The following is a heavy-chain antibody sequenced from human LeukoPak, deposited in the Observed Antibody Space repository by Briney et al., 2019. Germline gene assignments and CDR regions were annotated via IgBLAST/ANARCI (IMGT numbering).Heavy chain of an antibody. CDR2: MHPTGDST. CDR1: GYTFTKYY. V-gene: IGHV1-46*01. Sequence: ASVKVSCKASGYTFTKYYMNWVRQAPGQGLEWMGIMHPTGDSTNYAQKFQGRVTITADESTSTAYMELSSLRSEDTAVYYCARGDTMVRGVITNSPHYYYYMDVWGKGTTVTVSS. J-gene: IGHJ6*03. CDR3: ARGDTMVRGVITNSPHYYYYMDV. D-gene: IGHD3-10*01.